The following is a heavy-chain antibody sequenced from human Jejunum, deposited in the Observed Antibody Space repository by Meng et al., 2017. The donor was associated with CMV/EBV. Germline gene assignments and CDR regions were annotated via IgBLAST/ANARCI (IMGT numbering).Heavy chain of an antibody. Sequence: TCTVSDGSINNSYWSWIRPPPGKGLEWIGYIFYGGSTNYNTNYNPSLKSRVTISVETSKNQFSLKLSSVTAADTAVYYCARHEGYYNYWGQGTLVTVSS. CDR3: ARHEGYYNY. J-gene: IGHJ4*02. CDR2: IFYGGST. CDR1: DGSINNSY. V-gene: IGHV4-59*08. D-gene: IGHD3-10*01.